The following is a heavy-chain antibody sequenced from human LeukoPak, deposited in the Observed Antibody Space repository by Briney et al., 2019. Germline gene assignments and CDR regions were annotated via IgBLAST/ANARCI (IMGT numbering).Heavy chain of an antibody. D-gene: IGHD2-2*01. CDR1: GFTFGDYA. Sequence: GGSLRLSCTASGFTFGDYAMSWIRQAPGKGLEWVGFIRSKAYGETADYAASVKGRFIISRDDSKNSLYLQMDSLKTEDTAIYYCARGYHSFDMWGQGTVVTVSS. V-gene: IGHV3-49*03. CDR3: ARGYHSFDM. CDR2: IRSKAYGETA. J-gene: IGHJ3*02.